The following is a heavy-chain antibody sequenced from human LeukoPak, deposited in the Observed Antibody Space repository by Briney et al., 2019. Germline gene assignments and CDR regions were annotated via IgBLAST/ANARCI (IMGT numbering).Heavy chain of an antibody. CDR3: ARDRGLRWYYYFDY. V-gene: IGHV3-20*04. J-gene: IGHJ4*02. CDR2: INWNGGST. CDR1: GLTFDDYG. D-gene: IGHD4-23*01. Sequence: PGGSLRLSCAASGLTFDDYGMSWVRQAPGKGLEWVSGINWNGGSTGYADSVKGRFTISRDNAKNSLYLQMNSLRAEDTALYYCARDRGLRWYYYFDYWGQGTLVTVSS.